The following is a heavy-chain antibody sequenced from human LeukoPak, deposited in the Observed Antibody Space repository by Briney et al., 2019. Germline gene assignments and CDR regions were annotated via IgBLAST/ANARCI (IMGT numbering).Heavy chain of an antibody. Sequence: LRLSCAASGFTFSSYAMSWIRQPAGKGLEWIGRIYTSGSTNYNPSLKSRVTMSVDTSKNQFSLKLSSVTAADTAVYYCARGPDVLYCSSTSCYTWTFDPWGQGTLVTVSS. CDR3: ARGPDVLYCSSTSCYTWTFDP. J-gene: IGHJ5*02. CDR2: IYTSGST. V-gene: IGHV4-4*07. CDR1: GFTFSSYA. D-gene: IGHD2-2*02.